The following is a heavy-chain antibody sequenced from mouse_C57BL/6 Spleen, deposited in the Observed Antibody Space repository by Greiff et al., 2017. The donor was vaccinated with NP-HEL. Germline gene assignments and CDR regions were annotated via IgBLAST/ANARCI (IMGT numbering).Heavy chain of an antibody. Sequence: EVQGVESGGGLVKPGGSLKLSCAASGFTFSSYAMSWVRQTPEKRLEWVATISDGGSYTYYPDNVKGRFTISRDNAKNNLYLQMSHLKSEDTAMYYCAREALNYGSSHWYSDVWGTGTTVTVSS. J-gene: IGHJ1*03. CDR1: GFTFSSYA. D-gene: IGHD1-1*01. V-gene: IGHV5-4*01. CDR2: ISDGGSYT. CDR3: AREALNYGSSHWYSDV.